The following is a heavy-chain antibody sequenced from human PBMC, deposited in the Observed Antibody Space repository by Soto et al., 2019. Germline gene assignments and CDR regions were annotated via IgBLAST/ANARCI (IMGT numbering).Heavy chain of an antibody. CDR1: GGSISSGGYY. Sequence: QVQLQESGPGLVKPSQTLSLTCTVSGGSISSGGYYWSWIRQHPGKGLEWIGYIYYSGSTYYNPSLKSRVTISVATSKNQFSLKLSSVTAADTAVYYCARDHINYGDYYGMDVWGQGTTVTVSS. V-gene: IGHV4-31*03. D-gene: IGHD4-17*01. J-gene: IGHJ6*02. CDR3: ARDHINYGDYYGMDV. CDR2: IYYSGST.